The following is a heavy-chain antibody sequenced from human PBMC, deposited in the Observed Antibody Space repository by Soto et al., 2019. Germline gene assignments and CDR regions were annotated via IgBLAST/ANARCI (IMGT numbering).Heavy chain of an antibody. D-gene: IGHD4-17*01. CDR1: GFTFSSYG. J-gene: IGHJ6*02. Sequence: QVQLVESGGGVVQPGRSLRLSCAASGFTFSSYGMHWVRQAPDKGLEWVAVIWYDGSNKYYADSVKGRFTISRDNSKNTLYLQMNSLRAEDTAVYYCARVLATVTKRPDYYYYYGMDVWGQGTTVTVSS. CDR3: ARVLATVTKRPDYYYYYGMDV. CDR2: IWYDGSNK. V-gene: IGHV3-33*01.